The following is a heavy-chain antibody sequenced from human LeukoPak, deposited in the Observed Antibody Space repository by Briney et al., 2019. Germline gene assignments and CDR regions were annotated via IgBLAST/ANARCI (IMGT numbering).Heavy chain of an antibody. CDR3: AKRGVTYYYVE. J-gene: IGHJ4*02. CDR2: ISGGGGST. CDR1: GFTFSSYA. D-gene: IGHD3-10*02. V-gene: IGHV3-23*01. Sequence: PGGSLRLSCAASGFTFSSYALSWVRQAPGKGLEWVSGISGGGGSTYYADSVKGRFTISRDNSKNTLYLQMNSLRAEDTAVYYCAKRGVTYYYVEWGQGTLVTVSS.